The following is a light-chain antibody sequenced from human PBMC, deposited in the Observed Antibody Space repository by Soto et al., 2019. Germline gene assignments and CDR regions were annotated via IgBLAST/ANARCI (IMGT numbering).Light chain of an antibody. CDR2: AAS. V-gene: IGKV1-5*01. CDR3: QKLNSYPIN. CDR1: QSISSW. J-gene: IGKJ5*01. Sequence: DIQMTQSPSTLSASVLYIVTITFRASQSISSWLAWYQQKPGKAPKLLIYAASTLQSGVPSRFSGSGSGTEFTLTISSLQPEDFATYYCQKLNSYPINFGQGTRLEIK.